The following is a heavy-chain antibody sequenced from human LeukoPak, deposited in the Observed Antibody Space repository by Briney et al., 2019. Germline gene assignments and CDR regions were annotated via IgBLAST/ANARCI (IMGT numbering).Heavy chain of an antibody. Sequence: VGSLRLSCAASGFTFSSYAMSWVRQAPGKGLEWVSAISGSGGSTYYADSVKGRFTISRDNSKNTLYRQMNSLRAEDTAVYYCAKGYVWGSYRPYYFDYWGQGTLVTVSS. CDR2: ISGSGGST. J-gene: IGHJ4*02. CDR3: AKGYVWGSYRPYYFDY. V-gene: IGHV3-23*01. CDR1: GFTFSSYA. D-gene: IGHD3-16*02.